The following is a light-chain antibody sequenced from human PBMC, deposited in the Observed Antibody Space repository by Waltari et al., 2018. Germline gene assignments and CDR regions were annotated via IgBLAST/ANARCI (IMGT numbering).Light chain of an antibody. J-gene: IGKJ1*01. V-gene: IGKV1-5*01. CDR1: QSISSW. Sequence: DIQMTQSPSTLSASVGDRVTIPCRASQSISSWLAGYQQKPGKAPKLLIYDASSLESGVPSRFSGSGSGTEFTLTISSLQPDDFATYYCQQYNSYWTFGQGTKVEIK. CDR2: DAS. CDR3: QQYNSYWT.